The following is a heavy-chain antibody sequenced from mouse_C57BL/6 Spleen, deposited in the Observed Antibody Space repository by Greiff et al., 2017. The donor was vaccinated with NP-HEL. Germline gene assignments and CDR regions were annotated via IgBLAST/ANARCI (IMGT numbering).Heavy chain of an antibody. D-gene: IGHD1-1*01. J-gene: IGHJ2*01. Sequence: VQRVESGAELARPGASVKLSCKASGYTFTSYGISWVKQRTGQGLEWIGEIYPRSGNTYYNEKFKGKATLTADKSSSTAYMELRSLTSEDSAVYFCARRADYYGSSLDYWGQGTTLTVSS. CDR3: ARRADYYGSSLDY. V-gene: IGHV1-81*01. CDR2: IYPRSGNT. CDR1: GYTFTSYG.